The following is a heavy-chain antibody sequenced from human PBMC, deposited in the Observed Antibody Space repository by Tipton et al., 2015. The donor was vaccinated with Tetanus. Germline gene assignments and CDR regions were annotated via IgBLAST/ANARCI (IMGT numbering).Heavy chain of an antibody. CDR2: IYYSGST. V-gene: IGHV4-59*01. CDR3: ARRSPNHPFYYYYGMDV. CDR1: GGSISSYY. J-gene: IGHJ6*02. Sequence: TLSLTCTVSGGSISSYYWSWIRQPPGKGLEWIGYIYYSGSTNYNPSLKSRVTISVDTSKNQFSLKLSSVTAADTAVYYCARRSPNHPFYYYYGMDVWGQGTTVTVSS.